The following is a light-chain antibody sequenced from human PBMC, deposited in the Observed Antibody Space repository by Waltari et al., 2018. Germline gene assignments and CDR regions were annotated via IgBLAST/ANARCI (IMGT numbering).Light chain of an antibody. Sequence: QSVLTQPPSVSGAPGQRVTISCTGSSSNIGAGYAVHGYQQLPGTAPKLLIYGNSNRPSGVPDRFAGSKSGTSASLAITGLQAEDEADYYCQSYDSSLSAHVVFGGGTKLTVL. J-gene: IGLJ2*01. CDR2: GNS. CDR1: SSNIGAGYA. CDR3: QSYDSSLSAHVV. V-gene: IGLV1-40*01.